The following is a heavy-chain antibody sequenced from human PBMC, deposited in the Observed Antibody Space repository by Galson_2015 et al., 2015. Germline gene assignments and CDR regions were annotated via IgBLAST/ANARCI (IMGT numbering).Heavy chain of an antibody. J-gene: IGHJ4*02. CDR2: IKQDGSEK. CDR3: ASQTWTGYFDY. Sequence: SLRLSCAASGFTFSSYAMHWVRQAPGKGLEWVANIKQDGSEKYYVDSVKGRFTISRDNAKNSLYLQMNSLRAEDTAIYYCASQTWTGYFDYWGQGILVTVSS. D-gene: IGHD3-10*01. CDR1: GFTFSSYA. V-gene: IGHV3-7*03.